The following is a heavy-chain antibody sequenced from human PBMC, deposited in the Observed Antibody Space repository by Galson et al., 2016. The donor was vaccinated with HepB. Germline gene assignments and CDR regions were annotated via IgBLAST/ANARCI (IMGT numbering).Heavy chain of an antibody. J-gene: IGHJ4*02. CDR2: ISSSGNTI. CDR3: AKDQGSASGWSEAFDS. D-gene: IGHD6-19*01. V-gene: IGHV3-48*03. CDR1: GFTFSSYE. Sequence: SLRLSCSASGFTFSSYEMNWVRQAPGKGLEWVSYISSSGNTIYYADSVKGRFTISRDNAKNSLYLQMNSLRPEDTAVFFCAKDQGSASGWSEAFDSWGQGTLVTVSS.